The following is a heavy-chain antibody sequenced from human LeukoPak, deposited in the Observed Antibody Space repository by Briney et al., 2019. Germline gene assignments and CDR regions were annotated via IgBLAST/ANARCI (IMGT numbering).Heavy chain of an antibody. CDR3: ARDGYSGSPRVWFDP. CDR2: MNPNSGNT. D-gene: IGHD1-26*01. CDR1: GYTFTSYD. V-gene: IGHV1-8*01. Sequence: ASVKVSCKASGYTFTSYDINWVRQATGQGLEWMGWMNPNSGNTGYAQKFQGRVTMTRNTSISTAYMELSSLRSDDTAVYYCARDGYSGSPRVWFDPWGQGTLVTVSS. J-gene: IGHJ5*02.